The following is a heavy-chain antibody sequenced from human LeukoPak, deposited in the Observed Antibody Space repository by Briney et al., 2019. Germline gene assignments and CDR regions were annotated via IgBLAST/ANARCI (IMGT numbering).Heavy chain of an antibody. J-gene: IGHJ4*02. CDR2: IFGTENT. Sequence: SETLSLTCSVSGDSISDYYWSWIRQPAGKGMGWIGRIFGTENTDYSPSLKSRVTMSVDTSKNQISLNVTSVTAADTAVYFCARDNIYDSSVFDLWGPGTLVTVSS. CDR3: ARDNIYDSSVFDL. D-gene: IGHD3-22*01. V-gene: IGHV4-4*07. CDR1: GDSISDYY.